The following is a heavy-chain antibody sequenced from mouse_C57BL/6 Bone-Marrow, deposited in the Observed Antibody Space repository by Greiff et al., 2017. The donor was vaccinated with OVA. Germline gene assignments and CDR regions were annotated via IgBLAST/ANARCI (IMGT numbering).Heavy chain of an antibody. D-gene: IGHD2-1*01. CDR2: ISNGGGST. J-gene: IGHJ3*01. Sequence: EVKVEESGGGLVQPGGSLKLSCAASGFTFRDSYMYWVRRTPAKRLEWVAYISNGGGSTYSPDTVKGRFTISIDNAKNTLYLQMSRLKSEDTAMYYCARNYGNPAWFAYWGQGTLVTVSA. CDR3: ARNYGNPAWFAY. CDR1: GFTFRDSY. V-gene: IGHV5-12*01.